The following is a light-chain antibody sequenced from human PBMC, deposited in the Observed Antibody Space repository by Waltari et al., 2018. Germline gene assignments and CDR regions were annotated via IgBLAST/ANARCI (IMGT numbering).Light chain of an antibody. CDR1: QGISSY. CDR2: AAS. Sequence: IQLTQSPSSLSASVGDSVTITCRASQGISSYLAWYQQKPGKAPKLLIYAASTLHSGVPSTFSGSGSGTDFTLTINSLQPEDFATYYCQQLKTYPLTFGGGTKVDI. J-gene: IGKJ4*01. CDR3: QQLKTYPLT. V-gene: IGKV1-9*01.